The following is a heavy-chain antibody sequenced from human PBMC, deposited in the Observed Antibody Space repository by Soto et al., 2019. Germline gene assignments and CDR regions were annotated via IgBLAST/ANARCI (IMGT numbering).Heavy chain of an antibody. CDR2: IYYSGNT. V-gene: IGHV4-59*11. CDR1: GVSITSHY. J-gene: IGHJ4*02. CDR3: AGKYSSSSLFDY. Sequence: TSETLSLTCAVSGVSITSHYWSWIRQAPGKGLEWIGYIYYSGNTNYNPSLKSRISMSLDRSKNQVSLKLSSVTAADTAVYYCAGKYSSSSLFDYWGQGTLVTVSS. D-gene: IGHD6-6*01.